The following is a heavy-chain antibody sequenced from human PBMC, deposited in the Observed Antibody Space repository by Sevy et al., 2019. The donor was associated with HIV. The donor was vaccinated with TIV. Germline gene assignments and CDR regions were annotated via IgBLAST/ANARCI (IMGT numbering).Heavy chain of an antibody. D-gene: IGHD3-22*01. CDR1: GGSISSGGYY. V-gene: IGHV4-31*03. CDR2: IYYSGST. Sequence: SETLSLTCTVSGGSISSGGYYWSWIRQHPGKGLEWIGYIYYSGSTYYNSSLRSRVTISVDTSKNQFSLKLSSVTAADTAVYYCNYYDSSGYYSFDYWGQGTLVTVSS. CDR3: NYYDSSGYYSFDY. J-gene: IGHJ4*02.